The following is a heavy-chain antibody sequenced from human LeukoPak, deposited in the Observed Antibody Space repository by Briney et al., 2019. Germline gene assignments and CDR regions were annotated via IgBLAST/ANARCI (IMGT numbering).Heavy chain of an antibody. CDR3: ARARGSSRFDP. CDR2: IYHSGST. V-gene: IGHV4-30-2*01. CDR1: GGSISSGGYS. J-gene: IGHJ5*02. D-gene: IGHD2-15*01. Sequence: PSGTLSLTCAVSGGSISSGGYSWSWIRQPPGKGLEWIGYIYHSGSTYYNPSLKSRVTISVDRSKNQFSLKLSSVTAADTAVYYCARARGSSRFDPWGQGTLVTVSS.